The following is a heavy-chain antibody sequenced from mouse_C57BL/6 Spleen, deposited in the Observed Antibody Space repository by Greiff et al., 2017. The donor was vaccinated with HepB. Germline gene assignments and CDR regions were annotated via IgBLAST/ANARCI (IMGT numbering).Heavy chain of an antibody. CDR2: IYPGDGDT. J-gene: IGHJ2*01. V-gene: IGHV1-82*01. Sequence: QVQLKESGPELVKPGASVKISCKASGYAFSSSWMNWVKQRPGKGLEWIGRIYPGDGDTNYNGKFKGKATLTADKSSSTAYMQLSSLTSEDSAVYFCARGLLTGTIYWGQGTTLTVSS. D-gene: IGHD4-1*01. CDR1: GYAFSSSW. CDR3: ARGLLTGTIY.